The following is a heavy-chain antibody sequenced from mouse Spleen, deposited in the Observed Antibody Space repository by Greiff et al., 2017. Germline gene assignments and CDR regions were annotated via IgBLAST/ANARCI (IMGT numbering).Heavy chain of an antibody. J-gene: IGHJ4*01. CDR1: GYTFTSYW. Sequence: QVQLQQPGAELVRPGTSVKLSCKASGYTFTSYWMHWVKQRPGQGLEWIGVIDPSDSYTNYNQKFKGKATLTVDTSSSTAYMQLSSLTSEDSAVYYCARSLTQSYAMDYWGQGTSVTVSS. D-gene: IGHD1-1*01. CDR2: IDPSDSYT. V-gene: IGHV1-59*01. CDR3: ARSLTQSYAMDY.